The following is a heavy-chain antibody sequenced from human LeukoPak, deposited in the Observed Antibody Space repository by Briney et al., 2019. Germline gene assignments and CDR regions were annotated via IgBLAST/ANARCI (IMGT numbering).Heavy chain of an antibody. J-gene: IGHJ6*02. CDR3: ARHTIAARPLGADLSYGMDV. CDR2: IYPGDSET. D-gene: IGHD6-6*01. V-gene: IGHV5-51*01. CDR1: GYKFTTYW. Sequence: LGESLKISCKVSGYKFTTYWIAWVRQMPGKGLEWMGVIYPGDSETRYSPSFRGQVAISVDKSINTAYLQWNSLKASDTAMYYCARHTIAARPLGADLSYGMDVWGQGTTVTVSS.